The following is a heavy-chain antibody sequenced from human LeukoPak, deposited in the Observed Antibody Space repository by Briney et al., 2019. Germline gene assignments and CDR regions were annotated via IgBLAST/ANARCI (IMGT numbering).Heavy chain of an antibody. J-gene: IGHJ4*02. Sequence: SETLSLTCTVSGGSINNYYWSWIRQPAGKGLEWIGRIYTSGSTNYNPSLQSRVTMSVDTSKNQFSLKLSSVTAADTAVYYCARGDSSPLYFDHWGQGTLVTVSS. CDR1: GGSINNYY. CDR3: ARGDSSPLYFDH. D-gene: IGHD6-13*01. CDR2: IYTSGST. V-gene: IGHV4-4*07.